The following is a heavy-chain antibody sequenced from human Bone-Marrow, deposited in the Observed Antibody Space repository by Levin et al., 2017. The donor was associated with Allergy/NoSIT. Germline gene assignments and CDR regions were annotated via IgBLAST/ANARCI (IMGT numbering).Heavy chain of an antibody. Sequence: AGESLKISCKASGYTFTGYYMHWVRQAPGQGLEWMGWINPNTGATNYAQKFQGRVTMTRDTSISTAYMELSRLKSDDTAMYYCARAAFRNTGWYNFEVDYWGQGTLVTVSS. CDR2: INPNTGAT. J-gene: IGHJ4*02. CDR1: GYTFTGYY. V-gene: IGHV1-2*02. D-gene: IGHD1-20*01. CDR3: ARAAFRNTGWYNFEVDY.